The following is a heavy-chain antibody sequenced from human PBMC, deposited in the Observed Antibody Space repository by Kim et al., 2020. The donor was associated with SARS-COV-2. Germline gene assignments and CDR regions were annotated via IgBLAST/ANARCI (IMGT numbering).Heavy chain of an antibody. CDR1: GYTFVNAG. J-gene: IGHJ4*02. CDR2: ISAHNGDT. V-gene: IGHV1-18*01. CDR3: AKDVFHADYIDY. Sequence: ASVKVSCKTSGYTFVNAGLTWVRQALGQGLEWMGWISAHNGDTNYAQKFRGRVSMTRDTSTSTVYLELRSLTFDDTAVYYCAKDVFHADYIDYWGQGTPVTVSS.